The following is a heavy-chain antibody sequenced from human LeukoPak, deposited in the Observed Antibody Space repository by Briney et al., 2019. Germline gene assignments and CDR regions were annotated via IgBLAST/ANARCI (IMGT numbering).Heavy chain of an antibody. V-gene: IGHV1-69*01. CDR1: GGTFSSYA. CDR2: IIPIFGTA. Sequence: GASVKVSCKASGGTFSSYAISWVRQAPGQGLEWMGGIIPIFGTANYAQKFQGRVTITADESTSTAYMELSSLRSEDTAVYYCARVVGYCSSTSCQTGGVPYYYYYYYMDVWGKGTTVTISS. D-gene: IGHD2-2*01. J-gene: IGHJ6*03. CDR3: ARVVGYCSSTSCQTGGVPYYYYYYYMDV.